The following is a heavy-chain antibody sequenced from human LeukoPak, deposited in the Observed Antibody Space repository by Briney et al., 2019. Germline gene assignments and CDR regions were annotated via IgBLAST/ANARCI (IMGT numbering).Heavy chain of an antibody. Sequence: ASVKVSCKASGYTFTSYYMHWVRQAPGQGLEWMGIINPSGGSTSYAQKFQGRVTMTRDTSTSTVYMELSSLRSEDTAVYYCARDLTDYDSSGYPDAFDIWGQGTMVTVSS. CDR2: INPSGGST. J-gene: IGHJ3*02. CDR1: GYTFTSYY. V-gene: IGHV1-46*01. CDR3: ARDLTDYDSSGYPDAFDI. D-gene: IGHD3-22*01.